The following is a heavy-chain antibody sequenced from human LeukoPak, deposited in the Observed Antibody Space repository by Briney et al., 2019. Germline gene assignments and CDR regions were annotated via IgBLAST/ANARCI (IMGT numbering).Heavy chain of an antibody. Sequence: SETLSLTCTVSSGSISGYYWSWIRQPAGKGLEWIGRIYRSGSTKYNPSLRSRVTMSVDTSKNQLSLRLTSVTAADTAVYYCARVADAALIYGVADYFDYWGQGTLVTVSS. CDR1: SGSISGYY. D-gene: IGHD3-3*01. J-gene: IGHJ4*02. V-gene: IGHV4-4*07. CDR2: IYRSGST. CDR3: ARVADAALIYGVADYFDY.